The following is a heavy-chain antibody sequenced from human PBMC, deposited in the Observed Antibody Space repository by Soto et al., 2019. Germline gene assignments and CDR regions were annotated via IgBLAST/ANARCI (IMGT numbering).Heavy chain of an antibody. J-gene: IGHJ4*02. V-gene: IGHV4-34*01. D-gene: IGHD3-16*01. CDR1: GGSFSGYY. CDR3: ARTRRIMITFGLNFDY. Sequence: NPSETLSLTCAVYGGSFSGYYWSWIRQPPGKGLEWIGEINHSGSTNYNPSLKSRVTISVDTSKNQFSLKLSSVTAADTAVYYCARTRRIMITFGLNFDYWGQGTLVTVSS. CDR2: INHSGST.